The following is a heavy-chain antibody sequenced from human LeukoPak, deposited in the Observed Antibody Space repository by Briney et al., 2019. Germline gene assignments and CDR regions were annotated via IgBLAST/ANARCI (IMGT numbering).Heavy chain of an antibody. D-gene: IGHD2-15*01. J-gene: IGHJ3*02. Sequence: GGSLRLSCAASGFSFSDSTMHWVRQAPGKGLEWVSSISSSSSYIYYADSVRGRFTISRDNARNSLYLQMNSLRAEDTAVYYCARGLDVVAATNDAFDIWGQGTTVTVSS. CDR1: GFSFSDST. CDR3: ARGLDVVAATNDAFDI. V-gene: IGHV3-21*01. CDR2: ISSSSSYI.